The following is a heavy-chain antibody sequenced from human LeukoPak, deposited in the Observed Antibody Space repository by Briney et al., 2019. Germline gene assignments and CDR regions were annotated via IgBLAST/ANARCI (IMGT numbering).Heavy chain of an antibody. CDR3: ARDRGYCSGGRCYSEGLGHMDV. J-gene: IGHJ6*03. CDR2: ISSSSSYI. Sequence: GGSLRLSCAASGFTFSSYSMNWVRQAPGKGLEWVSSISSSSSYIYYADSVKGRFTISRDNAKNSLYLQMNSLRAEDTAVYYCARDRGYCSGGRCYSEGLGHMDVWGKGTTVTVSS. CDR1: GFTFSSYS. D-gene: IGHD2-15*01. V-gene: IGHV3-21*01.